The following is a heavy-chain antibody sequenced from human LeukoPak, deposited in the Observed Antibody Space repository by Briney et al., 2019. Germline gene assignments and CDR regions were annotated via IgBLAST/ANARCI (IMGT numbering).Heavy chain of an antibody. D-gene: IGHD5-24*01. CDR2: ITRDGSYA. J-gene: IGHJ4*02. V-gene: IGHV3-74*01. CDR3: ARDGDGYNFDF. Sequence: GGSLRLSCAASGFAFSNYWMHWVRQVPGKGLVWVSRITRDGSYADYADSVKGRFTFSRDNARNTLYLQMNSLRAEDTAVYYCARDGDGYNFDFWGQGALVTVSS. CDR1: GFAFSNYW.